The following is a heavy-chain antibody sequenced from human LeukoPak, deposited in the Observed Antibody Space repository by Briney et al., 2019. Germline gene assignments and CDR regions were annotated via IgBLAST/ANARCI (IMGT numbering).Heavy chain of an antibody. CDR1: GFTFSSYA. CDR3: ARDGAGYYDSSGPLV. J-gene: IGHJ6*04. D-gene: IGHD3-22*01. V-gene: IGHV3-30*03. CDR2: ISYDGTNK. Sequence: GGSLRLSCAASGFTFSSYAMHWVRQAPGKGLEWVAVISYDGTNKYYADSVKGRFTISRDNSKSTLYLQMNSLRAEDTAVYYCARDGAGYYDSSGPLVWGKGTTVTVSS.